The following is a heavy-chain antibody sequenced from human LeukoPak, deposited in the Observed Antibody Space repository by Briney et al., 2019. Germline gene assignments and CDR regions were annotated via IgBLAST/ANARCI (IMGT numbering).Heavy chain of an antibody. V-gene: IGHV3-9*01. J-gene: IGHJ4*02. D-gene: IGHD3-16*02. Sequence: GGSLRLSCAASGFTFDDYAMHWVRQAPGKGLEWVSGISWNSGSIGYADSVKGRFTISRDNAKNSLYLQMNSLRAEDTALYYCAKDRGDSRSGFDYWGQGTLVTVSS. CDR3: AKDRGDSRSGFDY. CDR1: GFTFDDYA. CDR2: ISWNSGSI.